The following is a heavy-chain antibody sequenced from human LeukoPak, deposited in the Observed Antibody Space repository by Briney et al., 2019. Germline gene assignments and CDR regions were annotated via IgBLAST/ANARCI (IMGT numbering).Heavy chain of an antibody. CDR1: GFTFSSYS. J-gene: IGHJ3*02. Sequence: GGSLRLSCAASGFTFSSYSMNWVRKAPGNGLEWVSSISSSSSYIYYADSVKGRFTISRDNAKNSLYLQMNSLRAEDTAVYYCARVDALDKSDAFDIWGQGTMVTVSS. CDR2: ISSSSSYI. V-gene: IGHV3-21*01. CDR3: ARVDALDKSDAFDI. D-gene: IGHD2-2*01.